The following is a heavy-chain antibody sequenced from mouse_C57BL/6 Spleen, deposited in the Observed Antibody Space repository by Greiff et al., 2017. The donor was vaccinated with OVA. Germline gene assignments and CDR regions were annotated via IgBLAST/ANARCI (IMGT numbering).Heavy chain of an antibody. V-gene: IGHV1-64*01. D-gene: IGHD2-3*01. CDR2: IHPNSGST. J-gene: IGHJ3*01. CDR1: GYTFTSYW. Sequence: QVQLKESGAELVKPGASVKLSCKASGYTFTSYWMHWVKQRPGQGLEWIGMIHPNSGSTNYNEKCKSKATLTVDKSSSTAYMQLSSLTSEDSAVYYCARGDGYYVAYWGQGTLVTVSA. CDR3: ARGDGYYVAY.